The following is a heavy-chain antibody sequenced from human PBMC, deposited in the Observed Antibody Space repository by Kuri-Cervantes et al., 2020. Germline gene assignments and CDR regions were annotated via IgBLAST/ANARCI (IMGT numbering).Heavy chain of an antibody. D-gene: IGHD3-16*01. J-gene: IGHJ4*02. V-gene: IGHV4-59*08. Sequence: ESLKISCTVSGGSISSYYWSWIRQPPGKGLEWIGYIYYSGSTNYNPSLKSRVTMSVDTSKNQFSLKLSSVTAADTAVYYCARVDYVWGSYTFDYWGQGTLVTVS. CDR2: IYYSGST. CDR3: ARVDYVWGSYTFDY. CDR1: GGSISSYY.